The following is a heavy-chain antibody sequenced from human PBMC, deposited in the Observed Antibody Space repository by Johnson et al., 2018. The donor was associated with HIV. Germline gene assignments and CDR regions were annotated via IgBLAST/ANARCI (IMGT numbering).Heavy chain of an antibody. J-gene: IGHJ3*02. V-gene: IGHV3-9*01. CDR3: ARLDEIAAAGTGDAFDI. D-gene: IGHD6-13*01. CDR2: ISWNSGSI. CDR1: GFTFDDYA. Sequence: EVQLVESGGGLVQPGRSLRLSCAASGFTFDDYAMHWVRQAPGKGLEWVSGISWNSGSIGYADSVQGRFTISRDNAKNSLYLQMNSLRAEDTALYYCARLDEIAAAGTGDAFDIWGQGTMVTVSS.